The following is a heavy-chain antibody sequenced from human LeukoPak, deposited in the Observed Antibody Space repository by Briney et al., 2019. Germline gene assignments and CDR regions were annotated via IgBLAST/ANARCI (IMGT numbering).Heavy chain of an antibody. J-gene: IGHJ4*02. Sequence: QPGRSLRLSCAASGFTFSSYGMHWVRQAPGKGLEWVSAISGSGGSTYYADSVKGRFTISRDNSKNTLYLQMNSLRAEDTAVYYCAKYKRAGPTTFFDYWGQGTLVTVSS. D-gene: IGHD2/OR15-2a*01. CDR3: AKYKRAGPTTFFDY. CDR1: GFTFSSYG. V-gene: IGHV3-23*01. CDR2: ISGSGGST.